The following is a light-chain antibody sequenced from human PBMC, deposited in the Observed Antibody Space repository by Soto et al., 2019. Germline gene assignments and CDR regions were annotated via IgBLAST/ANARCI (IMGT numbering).Light chain of an antibody. J-gene: IGKJ1*01. V-gene: IGKV3-15*01. CDR3: QHYKTWPPPWT. Sequence: EIVMTQSPATLSVSPGERVALSCRASEGVNTNLAWYQQKPGQAPRLLIYHASTRATGIPARFSGSGSGTEFTLIISSLQSEDLAVYHCQHYKTWPPPWTFGQGTKVDIK. CDR2: HAS. CDR1: EGVNTN.